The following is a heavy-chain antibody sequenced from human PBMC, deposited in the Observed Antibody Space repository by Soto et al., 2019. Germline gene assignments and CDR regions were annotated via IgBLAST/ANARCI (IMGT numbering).Heavy chain of an antibody. CDR1: GDTFTTNY. CDR3: ASRVLCDMDV. CDR2: INPDSGAT. V-gene: IGHV1-46*01. D-gene: IGHD2-21*01. J-gene: IGHJ6*02. Sequence: QEQLVQSGAEVKEPGASLKVTCKASGDTFTTNYIHWVQQAPGQGLEWMGRINPDSGATLYAQKFQGRLTLTTDTSTTTVYMDLNSLKSEDSAVYYCASRVLCDMDVWGQGTTVAVSS.